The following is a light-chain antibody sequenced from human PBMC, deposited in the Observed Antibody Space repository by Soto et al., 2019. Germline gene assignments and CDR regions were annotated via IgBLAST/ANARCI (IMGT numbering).Light chain of an antibody. Sequence: EIVMTQSPATLSVSPGERATLSCRASQSVGSNLAWYQQKPGQAPRLLIYGASTRATDIPARFSGSGSGTEFALTINSLQSEDSAVYFCQQFNVWHRTFGQGTQVDIK. J-gene: IGKJ1*01. CDR2: GAS. V-gene: IGKV3-15*01. CDR1: QSVGSN. CDR3: QQFNVWHRT.